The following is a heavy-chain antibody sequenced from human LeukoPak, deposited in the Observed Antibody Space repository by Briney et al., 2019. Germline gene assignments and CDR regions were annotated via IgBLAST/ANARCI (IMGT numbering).Heavy chain of an antibody. Sequence: SVKVSCKASGGTFSSYAISWVRQAPGQGLEWMGGIIPIFGTANYAQKFQGRVTITTDESTSTAYIELSSLRSEDTAVYYCARAPRYYDSSGYYHRYFDYWGQGTLVTVSS. CDR1: GGTFSSYA. J-gene: IGHJ4*02. CDR3: ARAPRYYDSSGYYHRYFDY. V-gene: IGHV1-69*05. D-gene: IGHD3-22*01. CDR2: IIPIFGTA.